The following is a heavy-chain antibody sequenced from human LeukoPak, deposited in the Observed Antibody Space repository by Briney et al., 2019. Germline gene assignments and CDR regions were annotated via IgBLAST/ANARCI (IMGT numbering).Heavy chain of an antibody. Sequence: ASVKVSCKASGYTFTGYYMHWVRQAPGQGLEWMGWIDPNSGGTNYAQKFQGRVTMARDTSISTAYMELSRLRSDDTAVYYCARTSSIAAAGRGSDYWGQGTLVTVSS. CDR3: ARTSSIAAAGRGSDY. D-gene: IGHD6-13*01. CDR1: GYTFTGYY. CDR2: IDPNSGGT. J-gene: IGHJ4*02. V-gene: IGHV1-2*02.